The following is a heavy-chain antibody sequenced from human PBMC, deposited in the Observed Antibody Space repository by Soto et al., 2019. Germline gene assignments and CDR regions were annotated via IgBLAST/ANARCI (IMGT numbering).Heavy chain of an antibody. CDR1: GFTFSSYG. CDR3: ARGDYGENNDFDY. D-gene: IGHD4-17*01. CDR2: IWYDGSNK. V-gene: IGHV3-33*01. Sequence: QVQLVESGGGVVQPGRSLRLSCAASGFTFSSYGMHWVRQAPGKGLEWVAVIWYDGSNKYYADSVKGRFTISRDNSKNTLYLQMNSLRAEDTAVYYCARGDYGENNDFDYWGQGTLVTVSS. J-gene: IGHJ4*02.